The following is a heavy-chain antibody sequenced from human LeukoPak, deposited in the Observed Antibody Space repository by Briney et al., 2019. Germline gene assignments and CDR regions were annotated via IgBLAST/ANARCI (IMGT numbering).Heavy chain of an antibody. J-gene: IGHJ4*02. V-gene: IGHV4-59*01. CDR2: IYYSGST. Sequence: PSETLSLTCTVSGGYISSYYWSWIRQPPGKGLEWIGYIYYSGSTNYNPSLKSRVTISVDTSKNQFSLKLSSVTAADTAVYYCAREGAAAGIDYWGQGTLVTVSS. CDR3: AREGAAAGIDY. CDR1: GGYISSYY. D-gene: IGHD6-13*01.